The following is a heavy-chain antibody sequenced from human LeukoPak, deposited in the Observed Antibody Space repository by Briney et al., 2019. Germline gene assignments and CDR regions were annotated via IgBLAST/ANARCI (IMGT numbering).Heavy chain of an antibody. Sequence: SETLSLTRTVSGGSISSYYWSWIRQPPGKGLEWIGYIYYSGSTNYNPSLKSRVTISVDTSKNQFSLKLSSVTAADTAVYYCARGHQLGIFDYWGQGTLVTVSS. D-gene: IGHD7-27*01. CDR2: IYYSGST. CDR3: ARGHQLGIFDY. CDR1: GGSISSYY. V-gene: IGHV4-59*01. J-gene: IGHJ4*02.